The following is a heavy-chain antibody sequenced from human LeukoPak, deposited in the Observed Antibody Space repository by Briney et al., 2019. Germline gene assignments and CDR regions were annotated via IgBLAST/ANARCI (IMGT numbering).Heavy chain of an antibody. J-gene: IGHJ4*02. V-gene: IGHV4-39*02. D-gene: IGHD3-9*01. CDR1: GGSISSTGYY. CDR3: ARDDILTGSFDF. CDR2: IYYSGIN. Sequence: SETLSLTCTVSGGSISSTGYYWDWIRQPPGKGLEWIGNIYYSGINYYNPSLRSRVTISVDTSKNQFSLKVSSVTAADAAVYYCARDDILTGSFDFWGQGTLVSVSS.